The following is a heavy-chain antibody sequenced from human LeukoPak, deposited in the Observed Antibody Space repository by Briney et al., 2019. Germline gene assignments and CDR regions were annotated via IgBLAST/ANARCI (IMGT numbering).Heavy chain of an antibody. Sequence: GGSLRLSCAASGFTFSDYYMNWIRQAPGKGLEWVSYISSSSYTNYADSVKGRFTISRDNANSSLYLQMNTLRAEDTAVYYCAKAEGYDILTGFDYWGQGTLVTVSS. V-gene: IGHV3-11*03. J-gene: IGHJ4*02. CDR1: GFTFSDYY. D-gene: IGHD3-9*01. CDR2: ISSSSYT. CDR3: AKAEGYDILTGFDY.